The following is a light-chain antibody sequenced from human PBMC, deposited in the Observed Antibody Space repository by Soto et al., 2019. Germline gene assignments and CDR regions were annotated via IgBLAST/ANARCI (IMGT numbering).Light chain of an antibody. V-gene: IGKV3-20*01. CDR3: QQYAASPRT. CDR1: QSVSNNY. Sequence: EIVLTQSPGTLSLSPRERATLSWRASQSVSNNYLAWYQHRPGQAPRLLIYGASTRAPGIPDRFSGSGSGTDFTLTISRLEPEDFAVYYCQQYAASPRTFGQGTQVEV. CDR2: GAS. J-gene: IGKJ1*01.